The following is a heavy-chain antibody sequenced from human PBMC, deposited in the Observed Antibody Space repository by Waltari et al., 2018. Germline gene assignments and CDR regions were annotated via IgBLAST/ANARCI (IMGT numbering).Heavy chain of an antibody. V-gene: IGHV1-2*06. CDR1: GYTFTGYY. CDR3: ARGVPNWNYQNWFDP. Sequence: QVQLVQSGAEVTKPGASVKVSCKASGYTFTGYYMHWVRQAPGQGLEWMGRINPNSGGTNYAQKFQGRVTMTRDTSISTAYMELSRLRSDDTAVYYCARGVPNWNYQNWFDPWGQGTLVTVSS. J-gene: IGHJ5*02. D-gene: IGHD1-7*01. CDR2: INPNSGGT.